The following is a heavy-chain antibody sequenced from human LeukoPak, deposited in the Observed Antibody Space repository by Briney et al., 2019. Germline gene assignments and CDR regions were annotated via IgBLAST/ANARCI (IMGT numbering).Heavy chain of an antibody. CDR2: IRSKAYGGTT. J-gene: IGHJ4*02. CDR3: TRGGYYDSSGEYYSDH. Sequence: GRSLRLSCTESGFTFDDYAMSWVRQAPGKGLEWVAFIRSKAYGGTTEHAASAKGRFSISRDDSKSIAYLQMNSLKTEDTAVYYCTRGGYYDSSGEYYSDHWGQGTLVTVSS. D-gene: IGHD3-22*01. CDR1: GFTFDDYA. V-gene: IGHV3-49*04.